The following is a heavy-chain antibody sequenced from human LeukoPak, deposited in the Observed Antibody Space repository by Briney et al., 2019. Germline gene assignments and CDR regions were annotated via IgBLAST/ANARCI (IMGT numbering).Heavy chain of an antibody. CDR3: ARDVIYFDWLGGFDP. CDR2: INPNSGGT. CDR1: GYTFTGYY. J-gene: IGHJ5*02. V-gene: IGHV1-2*02. Sequence: ASVKVSCKASGYTFTGYYMHWVRQAPGQGLEWMGWINPNSGGTNYAQKFQGRVTMTRDTSISTTYMELSRLRSDDTAVYYCARDVIYFDWLGGFDPWGQGTLVTVSS. D-gene: IGHD3-9*01.